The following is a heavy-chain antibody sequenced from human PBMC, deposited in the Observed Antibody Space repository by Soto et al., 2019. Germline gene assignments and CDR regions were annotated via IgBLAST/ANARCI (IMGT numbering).Heavy chain of an antibody. CDR3: ARGVEYYDSSGVKDY. CDR1: GFTFSSYW. V-gene: IGHV3-74*01. Sequence: EVQLVESGGGLVQPGGSLRLSCAASGFTFSSYWMHWVRQAPGKGLVWVSRINSDGSSTSYADSVKGRFTISRDNAKNTLYLHMNSLRAEDTAVYYCARGVEYYDSSGVKDYWGQGTLVTVSS. J-gene: IGHJ4*02. CDR2: INSDGSST. D-gene: IGHD3-22*01.